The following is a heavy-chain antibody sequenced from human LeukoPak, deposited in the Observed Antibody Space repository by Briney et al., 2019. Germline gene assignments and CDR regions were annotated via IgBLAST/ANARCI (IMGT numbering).Heavy chain of an antibody. D-gene: IGHD5-18*01. V-gene: IGHV4-61*01. J-gene: IGHJ4*02. CDR2: IYYSGNT. CDR3: ARVNSYAQVDY. Sequence: SETLSLTCTVSGASVSSGSYYWSWIRQPPGKGLAWIGNIYYSGNTNYDPSLKSRVTISVDTSKNQFSLNLSSVTAADTAVYYCARVNSYAQVDYWGQGTLVTVSS. CDR1: GASVSSGSYY.